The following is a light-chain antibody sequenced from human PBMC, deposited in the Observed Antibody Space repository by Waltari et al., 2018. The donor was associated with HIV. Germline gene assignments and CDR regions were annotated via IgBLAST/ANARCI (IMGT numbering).Light chain of an antibody. Sequence: QSVLTQPPSASGTPGQRVTISCSGSSSNIGGNYVYWYQQLPGTAPKLLIYRNNRRPSGVHDRFSGSKSGTSASLAISGLRSEDEADYYCAAWDDSLSGLVFGGGTKLTVL. CDR3: AAWDDSLSGLV. J-gene: IGLJ3*02. CDR2: RNN. V-gene: IGLV1-47*01. CDR1: SSNIGGNY.